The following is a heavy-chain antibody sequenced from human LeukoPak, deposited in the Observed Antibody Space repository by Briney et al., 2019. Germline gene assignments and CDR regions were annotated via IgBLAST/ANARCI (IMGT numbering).Heavy chain of an antibody. CDR3: ARGRGTTMVRGVIYLDY. V-gene: IGHV4-30-2*01. CDR1: GGSISSGGYS. D-gene: IGHD3-10*01. CDR2: IYHSGST. J-gene: IGHJ4*02. Sequence: RPSETLSLTCAVSGGSISSGGYSWSWIRQPPGKGLEWIGYIYHSGSTYYNPSLKSRVTISVDRSKNQFSLKLSSVTAADTAVYYCARGRGTTMVRGVIYLDYWGQGTLVTVSS.